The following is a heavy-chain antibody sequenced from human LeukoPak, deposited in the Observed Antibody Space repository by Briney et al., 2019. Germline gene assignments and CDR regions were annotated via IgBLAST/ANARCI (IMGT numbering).Heavy chain of an antibody. V-gene: IGHV3-74*01. Sequence: PGRSLRLSCAASGFTFSSYWMHWVPQAPGKGLVWVSRINSDGSSRTYADSVKGRFTISRDNAKNTLSLQMNSLRTEDTAVDYCAREVCIGGSCSVFDYWGQGILVTVSS. CDR3: AREVCIGGSCSVFDY. CDR2: INSDGSSR. CDR1: GFTFSSYW. J-gene: IGHJ4*02. D-gene: IGHD2-15*01.